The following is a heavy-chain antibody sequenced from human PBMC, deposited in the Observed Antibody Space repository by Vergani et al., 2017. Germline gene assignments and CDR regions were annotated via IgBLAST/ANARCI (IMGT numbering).Heavy chain of an antibody. V-gene: IGHV3-21*01. D-gene: IGHD3-10*01. CDR3: ARDHRSYYYGSGSYYDY. J-gene: IGHJ4*02. CDR2: SSSSSSYI. CDR1: GFTFSSYS. Sequence: EVQLVESGGGLVKPGGSLRLSCAASGFTFSSYSMNWVRQAPGKGLEWVSSSSSSSSYIYYADSVKGRFTISRDNAKNSLYLQMNSLRAEDTAVYYCARDHRSYYYGSGSYYDYWGQGTLVTVSS.